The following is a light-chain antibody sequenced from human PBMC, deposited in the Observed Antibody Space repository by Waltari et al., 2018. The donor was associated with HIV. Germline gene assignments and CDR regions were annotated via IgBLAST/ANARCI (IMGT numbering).Light chain of an antibody. CDR3: QQRSNWPPYT. CDR1: QGISSY. Sequence: EIVLPQSPATLCLSQGERATLSCSASQGISSYLAWYQQKPGQPPSLIIYDASNRATGIPARFSGSRSGTDFTLTISSLEPEDFAVYYCQQRSNWPPYTFGQGTNLEIK. J-gene: IGKJ2*01. CDR2: DAS. V-gene: IGKV3-11*01.